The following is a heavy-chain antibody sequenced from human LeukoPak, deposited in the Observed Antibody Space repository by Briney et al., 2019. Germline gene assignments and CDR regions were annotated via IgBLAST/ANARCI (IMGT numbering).Heavy chain of an antibody. CDR2: ISGSGDST. CDR1: GFTFSTYA. J-gene: IGHJ2*01. CDR3: AKYCGGDCRHWYLDL. V-gene: IGHV3-23*01. Sequence: GGSLRLSCAASGFTFSTYAMHWVRQAPGKGLEWVSVISGSGDSTYYGDSVKGRFTISRDNSKNTMYLQMNSLRAEDTAVYYCAKYCGGDCRHWYLDLWGRGTLVTVSS. D-gene: IGHD2-21*02.